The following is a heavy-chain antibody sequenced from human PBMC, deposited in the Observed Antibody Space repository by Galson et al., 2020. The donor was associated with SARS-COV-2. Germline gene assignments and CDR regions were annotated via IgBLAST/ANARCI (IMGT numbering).Heavy chain of an antibody. V-gene: IGHV3-21*01. J-gene: IGHJ1*01. Sequence: AGGSLRLSCAASGFTFSSSAMNWVRQAPGKGLEWISSINSGSSFTYYAGSVKGRFTISRDNAKKSLYLQMDSLRAEDTAVYYCARDYYGSNNDAEFFQHWGQGTLVIVSS. D-gene: IGHD4-17*01. CDR1: GFTFSSSA. CDR3: ARDYYGSNNDAEFFQH. CDR2: INSGSSFT.